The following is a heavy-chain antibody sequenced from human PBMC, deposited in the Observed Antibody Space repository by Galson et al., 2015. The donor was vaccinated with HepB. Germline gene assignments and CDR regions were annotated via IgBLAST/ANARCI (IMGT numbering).Heavy chain of an antibody. CDR2: TYYRSKWRN. V-gene: IGHV6-1*01. J-gene: IGHJ5*02. CDR1: GDSVSSKSAA. D-gene: IGHD1-14*01. Sequence: CAISGDSVSSKSAAWNWIRQSPSRGLEWLGRTYYRSKWRNDYAVFVKSRITINPDTSKNQISLQLNSVTPEDTALYYCAREDETGVGWFDPWGQGTLVTVSS. CDR3: AREDETGVGWFDP.